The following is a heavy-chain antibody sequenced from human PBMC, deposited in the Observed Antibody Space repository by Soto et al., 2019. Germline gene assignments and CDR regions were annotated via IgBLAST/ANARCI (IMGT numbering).Heavy chain of an antibody. D-gene: IGHD3-10*02. J-gene: IGHJ4*02. CDR3: AKENTTFGPTPKNPYYLHY. CDR2: ISYDGSNK. CDR1: GSTCSSYG. Sequence: QVQLVESGGGVVQPGRSLRLSCAASGSTCSSYGMHWVRQAPGKGLEWVAVISYDGSNKYYADSVKGRFTISRDNSKNTLNKKITRGRPEHKVFIYWAKENTTFGPTPKNPYYLHYWAQGPRVSVPS. V-gene: IGHV3-30*18.